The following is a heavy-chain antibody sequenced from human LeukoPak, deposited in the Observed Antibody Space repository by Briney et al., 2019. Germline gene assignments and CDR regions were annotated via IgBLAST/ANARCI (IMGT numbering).Heavy chain of an antibody. D-gene: IGHD6-6*01. CDR1: GFTFSNYA. CDR3: AKVPAARHYFDY. Sequence: GGSLRLSCAASGFTFSNYAMSWVRQAPGKGLEWVSAISSSSSGTYYPDSVRGRFTISRDNSKNMVYLQMSSLRAEDTAVYYCAKVPAARHYFDYWGQGTLVTVSS. CDR2: ISSSSSGT. V-gene: IGHV3-23*01. J-gene: IGHJ4*02.